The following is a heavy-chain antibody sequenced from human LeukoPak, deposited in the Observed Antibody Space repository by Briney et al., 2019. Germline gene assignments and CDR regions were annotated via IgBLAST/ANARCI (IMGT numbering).Heavy chain of an antibody. V-gene: IGHV4-34*01. CDR2: INHSGST. J-gene: IGHJ6*03. D-gene: IGHD1-1*01. CDR1: GGSFSGYY. CDR3: ARRPTRIAPKQNQRGYYYYYYMDV. Sequence: SETLSLTCAVYGGSFSGYYWSWIRQPPGKGLEWIGEINHSGSTNYNPSLKSRVTISVDTSKNQFSLKLSSVTAADTAVYYCARRPTRIAPKQNQRGYYYYYYMDVWGKGTTVTISS.